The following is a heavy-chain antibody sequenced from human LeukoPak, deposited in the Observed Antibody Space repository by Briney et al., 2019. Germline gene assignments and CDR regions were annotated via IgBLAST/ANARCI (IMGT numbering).Heavy chain of an antibody. Sequence: SETLSLTCTVSGGSISSYYWSWIRQPAGKGLEWIGRIYTSGSTNYNPSLKSRVTMSVDTSKNQFSLKLNSVTAADTAVYYCARESLEDIYYYYIDVWGKGTTVTVSS. CDR2: IYTSGST. J-gene: IGHJ6*03. CDR1: GGSISSYY. V-gene: IGHV4-4*07. D-gene: IGHD2-15*01. CDR3: ARESLEDIYYYYIDV.